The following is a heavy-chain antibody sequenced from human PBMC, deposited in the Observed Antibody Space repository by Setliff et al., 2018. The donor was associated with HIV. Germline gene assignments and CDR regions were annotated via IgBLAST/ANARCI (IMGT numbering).Heavy chain of an antibody. CDR2: IRPDGRST. J-gene: IGHJ4*02. CDR1: GFIFSNHW. Sequence: PGGSLRLSCVVSGFIFSNHWMHWVRQVPGKGLGWVSRIRPDGRSTSDADSVEGRFTISRDNAKNTLYLQMNSLGVEDTAVYYCVKWNYPNSWGQGTLVTVSS. V-gene: IGHV3-74*01. D-gene: IGHD1-7*01. CDR3: VKWNYPNS.